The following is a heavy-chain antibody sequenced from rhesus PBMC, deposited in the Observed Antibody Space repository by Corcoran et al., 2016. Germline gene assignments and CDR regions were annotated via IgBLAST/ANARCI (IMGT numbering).Heavy chain of an antibody. Sequence: QVTLKESGPALVKPTQTLTLTCTFSGFSLSTSGMGVGWIRQPSRKPLEWLAHIYWNDDKYYSTSLKSRLTISKDTSKNQVVLTMPNMAPVDTATYYCARIGGRYNGWYFDLWGPGTPITISS. CDR3: ARIGGRYNGWYFDL. CDR2: IYWNDDK. J-gene: IGHJ2*01. V-gene: IGHV2-1*01. D-gene: IGHD1-44*02. CDR1: GFSLSTSGMG.